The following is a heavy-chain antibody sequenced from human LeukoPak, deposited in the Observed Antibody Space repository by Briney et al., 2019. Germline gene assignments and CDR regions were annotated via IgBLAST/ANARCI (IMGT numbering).Heavy chain of an antibody. V-gene: IGHV4-34*01. CDR3: ANYLVSSGGGVFDY. D-gene: IGHD3-16*01. Sequence: SETLSLTCAVYGGSFSGYYWSWIRQPPGKGLEWIGEINHSGSTNYNPSLKSRVTISVDTSKNQFSLKVSSVTAADTAVYYCANYLVSSGGGVFDYWGQGTLVTVSS. J-gene: IGHJ4*02. CDR1: GGSFSGYY. CDR2: INHSGST.